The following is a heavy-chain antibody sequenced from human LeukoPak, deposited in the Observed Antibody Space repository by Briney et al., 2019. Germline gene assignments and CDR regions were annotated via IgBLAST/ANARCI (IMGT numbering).Heavy chain of an antibody. J-gene: IGHJ6*02. CDR3: ARRYSSSWSTLTHYYGMDV. CDR1: GFTFSSYA. CDR2: ISYDGSNK. V-gene: IGHV3-30-3*01. D-gene: IGHD6-13*01. Sequence: GGSLRLSCAASGFTFSSYAMHWVRQAPGKGLEWVAVISYDGSNKYYADSVKGRFTISRANAKNSLYLQMNSLRAEDTAVYYCARRYSSSWSTLTHYYGMDVWGQGTTVTVSS.